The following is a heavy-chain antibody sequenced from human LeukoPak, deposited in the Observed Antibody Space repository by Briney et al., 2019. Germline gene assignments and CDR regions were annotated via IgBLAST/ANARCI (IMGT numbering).Heavy chain of an antibody. CDR1: GDSISRLY. Sequence: SETLSLTCTVSGDSISRLYWSWIRQPPGKGLEWIGYIYYSGSTNYNPSLKSRVTISVDTSKNQFSLKLSSVTAADTAVYYCAREAVAGASFDLWGRGTLVTVSS. CDR3: AREAVAGASFDL. V-gene: IGHV4-59*08. CDR2: IYYSGST. D-gene: IGHD6-19*01. J-gene: IGHJ2*01.